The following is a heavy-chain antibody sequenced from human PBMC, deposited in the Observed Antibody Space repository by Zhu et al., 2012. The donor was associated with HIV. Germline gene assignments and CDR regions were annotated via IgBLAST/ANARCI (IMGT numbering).Heavy chain of an antibody. CDR2: IHYTGSI. D-gene: IGHD6-13*01. J-gene: IGHJ5*02. V-gene: IGHV4-39*02. CDR1: GGSISDNNYY. CDR3: ARPRAAAGIRWFDP. Sequence: QVQLQESGPGLVKTSETLSLNCAVSGGSISDNNYYWGWIRQPPGKGLEWIGSIHYTGSIYYNPSLKSRVTISVDTSKNHLSLKLRSVTAADTAVYYCARPRAAAGIRWFDPWGQGILVTVSS.